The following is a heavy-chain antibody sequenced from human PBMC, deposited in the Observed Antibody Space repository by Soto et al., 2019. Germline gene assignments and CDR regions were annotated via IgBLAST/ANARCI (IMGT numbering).Heavy chain of an antibody. CDR1: GYTFTSYG. J-gene: IGHJ4*02. CDR2: ISAYNGNT. Sequence: GASVKVSCTASGYTFTSYGIRWVRQAPGQGLEWMGWISAYNGNTNYAQKLQGRVTMTTDTSTSTAYMELRSLRSDDTAVYYCARLRLLDSLFDYWGQGTLVTVSS. CDR3: ARLRLLDSLFDY. D-gene: IGHD2-15*01. V-gene: IGHV1-18*01.